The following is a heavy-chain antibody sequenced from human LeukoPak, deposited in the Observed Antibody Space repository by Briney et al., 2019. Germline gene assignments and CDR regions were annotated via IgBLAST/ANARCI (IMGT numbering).Heavy chain of an antibody. CDR2: INEDGSEK. D-gene: IGHD4-11*01. CDR1: GFTFSTYW. J-gene: IGHJ4*02. CDR3: ARSKIDY. Sequence: GGSLRLSCAASGFTFSTYWMMWVRQAPGKGLEWVANINEDGSEKYYADSVEGRFTISRDNAKNSLDLQMSSLRADDTALYYCARSKIDYWGQGTLLTVSS. V-gene: IGHV3-7*01.